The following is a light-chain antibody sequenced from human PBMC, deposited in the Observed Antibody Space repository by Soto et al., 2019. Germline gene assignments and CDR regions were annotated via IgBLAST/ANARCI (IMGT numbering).Light chain of an antibody. CDR2: DPS. CDR1: QSVAEY. V-gene: IGKV3-11*01. J-gene: IGKJ5*01. Sequence: IVLTQSPATLSFSPGERTNLSCRASQSVAEYLAWYQQRPGQAPRLLIYDPSHRATGIPARFSGSGSGTDFTLTISRLEPEDFAVYFCQPYGNSPITFGQATRLEI. CDR3: QPYGNSPIT.